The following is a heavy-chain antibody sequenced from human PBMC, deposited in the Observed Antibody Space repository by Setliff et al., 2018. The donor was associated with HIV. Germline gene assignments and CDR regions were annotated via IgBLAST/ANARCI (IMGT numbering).Heavy chain of an antibody. D-gene: IGHD6-13*01. V-gene: IGHV3-9*01. J-gene: IGHJ4*02. CDR3: ATILVNQQPYRYFDY. Sequence: GGSLRLSCAASGFTFDDYAMHWVRQAPGKGLEWVSFITWNSDNIGYVDSVKGRFTISRDNAKNSLSLQMNSLRVEDTAVYFCATILVNQQPYRYFDYWGQGTLVTVSS. CDR1: GFTFDDYA. CDR2: ITWNSDNI.